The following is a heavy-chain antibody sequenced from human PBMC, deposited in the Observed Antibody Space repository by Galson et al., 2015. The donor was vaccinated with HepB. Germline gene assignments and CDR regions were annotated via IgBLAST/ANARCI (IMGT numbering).Heavy chain of an antibody. J-gene: IGHJ4*02. Sequence: SLRLSCAASGFTFSTYPMHWVRQAPGKGLDWVAVISSDEETKTYADSVKGRFTISRDNSKDTLFLQMNNLRVDDTAVYYCTRARKRGIADAVGGYWGQGTLVTVS. D-gene: IGHD6-13*01. CDR1: GFTFSTYP. CDR2: ISSDEETK. CDR3: TRARKRGIADAVGGY. V-gene: IGHV3-30*01.